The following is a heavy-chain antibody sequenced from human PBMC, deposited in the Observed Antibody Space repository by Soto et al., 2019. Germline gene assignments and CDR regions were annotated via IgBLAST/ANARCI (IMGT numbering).Heavy chain of an antibody. Sequence: SETLSLTCTVSGGAISRYYWNWIRQPPGKGLEWIGYIHYTGSTNYNPSLKSRVTISVDTSKNQFSLKLNSVTAADTAVYYCARRPNYYYGMDVWGQGTTVTVSS. CDR1: GGAISRYY. CDR3: ARRPNYYYGMDV. CDR2: IHYTGST. V-gene: IGHV4-59*08. J-gene: IGHJ6*02.